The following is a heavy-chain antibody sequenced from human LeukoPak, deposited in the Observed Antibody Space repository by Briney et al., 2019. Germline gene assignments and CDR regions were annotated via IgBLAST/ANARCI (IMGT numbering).Heavy chain of an antibody. V-gene: IGHV3-64D*06. CDR3: GRGAVAGIPPDY. CDR1: GFTFSSYA. J-gene: IGHJ4*02. Sequence: HPGGSLRLSCAASGFTFSSYAMHWVRQAPGKGLEYVSAISSNGGSTYYADSVKGRFTISRDNSKNTLYLQMSSLRAEDTAVYYCGRGAVAGIPPDYWGQGTLVTVSS. CDR2: ISSNGGST. D-gene: IGHD6-19*01.